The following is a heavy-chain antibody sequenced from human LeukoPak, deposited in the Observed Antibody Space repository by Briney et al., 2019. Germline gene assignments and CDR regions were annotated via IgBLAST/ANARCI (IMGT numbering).Heavy chain of an antibody. CDR1: GFTFSNYA. Sequence: GGSLRLSCAVSGFTFSNYAMSWVRQAPGKGLEWVSVISGSGGRTEYADSVKGRFAISRDNSKNTQYLQMNSLRAEDSAVYYCAKDPLVRYYDGIGYYCDFWGQGTLVTVSS. CDR3: AKDPLVRYYDGIGYYCDF. J-gene: IGHJ4*02. CDR2: ISGSGGRT. D-gene: IGHD3-22*01. V-gene: IGHV3-23*01.